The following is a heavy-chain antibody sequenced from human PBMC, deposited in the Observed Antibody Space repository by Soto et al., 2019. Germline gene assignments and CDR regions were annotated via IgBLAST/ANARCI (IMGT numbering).Heavy chain of an antibody. CDR1: GGSLSSYY. D-gene: IGHD2-2*01. J-gene: IGHJ4*02. V-gene: IGHV4-4*07. Sequence: QVQLQESGPGLVKPSETLSLTCTVSGGSLSSYYWSWIRQPAGKGLEWIGRISTSGSTNYNPSLKSRVTMPVDTSKNLFSLRRSSVTAADTAVYYWARGRCRSSSCYGFDSWARGPLVPVSS. CDR2: ISTSGST. CDR3: ARGRCRSSSCYGFDS.